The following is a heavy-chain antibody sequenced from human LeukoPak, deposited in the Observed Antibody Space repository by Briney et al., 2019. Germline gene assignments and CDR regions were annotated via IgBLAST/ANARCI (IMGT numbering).Heavy chain of an antibody. Sequence: PAETLSLTCAVYGGSFRGYYWSRIRQPPGKVLEWIGEINHSGSTNYNPSLKSRVTISVDTSKNQFSLKLSSVTAADTAVYYCARGQTVTSNYYYYYMDVWGKGTTVTVSS. CDR2: INHSGST. CDR3: ARGQTVTSNYYYYYMDV. V-gene: IGHV4-34*01. CDR1: GGSFRGYY. J-gene: IGHJ6*03. D-gene: IGHD4-11*01.